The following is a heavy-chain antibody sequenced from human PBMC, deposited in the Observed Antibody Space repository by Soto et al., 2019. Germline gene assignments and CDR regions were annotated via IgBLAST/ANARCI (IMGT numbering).Heavy chain of an antibody. V-gene: IGHV5-51*01. J-gene: IGHJ4*02. CDR2: IYPGDYDT. CDR1: GYSLTSYW. CDR3: TRSRRPYYDSGGNTLAD. D-gene: IGHD3-22*01. Sequence: ESPKISCEGSGYSLTSYWIGWVRQMPGKGLEGMGLIYPGDYDTRYSPSFQGQVTISAAKSITTAYLQKSRLKASHTDMYYCTRSRRPYYDSGGNTLADWGKGSLVSFAS.